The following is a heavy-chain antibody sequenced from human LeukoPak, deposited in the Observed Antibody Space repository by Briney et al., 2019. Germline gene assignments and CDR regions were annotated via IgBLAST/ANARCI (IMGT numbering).Heavy chain of an antibody. V-gene: IGHV3-30*02. CDR1: GFTFSSYG. CDR3: AKGRPRAMVNDFDY. Sequence: GGSLRLSCAASGFTFSSYGMHWVRQAPGKGLEWVAFIRYDGSNKYYADSVKGRFTISRDNSKNTLYLQMNSLRAEDTAVYYCAKGRPRAMVNDFDYWGQGTLVTVSS. D-gene: IGHD5-18*01. J-gene: IGHJ4*02. CDR2: IRYDGSNK.